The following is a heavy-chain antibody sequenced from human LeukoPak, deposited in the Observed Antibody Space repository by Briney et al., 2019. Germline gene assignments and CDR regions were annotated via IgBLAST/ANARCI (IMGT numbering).Heavy chain of an antibody. CDR2: INSKSGGT. V-gene: IGHV1-2*06. Sequence: AASVKVSCKASGYTFTDYFMYWVRQAPGQGLECVGRINSKSGGTNYAREFQGRVTMTRDTSINTAYMELSRLRSDDTAVYYCARDGSGASRYYGLDVWGQGTTVTVS. CDR3: ARDGSGASRYYGLDV. CDR1: GYTFTDYF. D-gene: IGHD3-3*01. J-gene: IGHJ6*02.